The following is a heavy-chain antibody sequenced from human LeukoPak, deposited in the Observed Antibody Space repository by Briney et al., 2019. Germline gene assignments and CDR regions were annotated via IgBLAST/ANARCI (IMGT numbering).Heavy chain of an antibody. J-gene: IGHJ4*02. V-gene: IGHV3-11*06. CDR1: GFTFDDYG. D-gene: IGHD6-13*01. Sequence: PGGSLRLSCAASGFTFDDYGMSWVRQAPGKGLEWLSYISGSGSYTNYADSVKGRFTTSRDNAKNSLYLQMNSLRAEDTAVYYCARVGSIAAAGTPDYWGQGTLVTVSS. CDR2: ISGSGSYT. CDR3: ARVGSIAAAGTPDY.